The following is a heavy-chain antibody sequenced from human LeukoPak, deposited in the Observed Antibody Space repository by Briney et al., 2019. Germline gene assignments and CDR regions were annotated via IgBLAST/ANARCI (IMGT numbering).Heavy chain of an antibody. Sequence: SETLSLTCTVSGGSISSYYWSWIRQPPGKGLEWIGYIYYSGSTNYNPSLKSRVTISVDTSKNQFSLKLSSVSAAVTAVYYCARDALGLVDYWGQGTLVTVSS. CDR1: GGSISSYY. V-gene: IGHV4-59*01. D-gene: IGHD3/OR15-3a*01. J-gene: IGHJ4*02. CDR2: IYYSGST. CDR3: ARDALGLVDY.